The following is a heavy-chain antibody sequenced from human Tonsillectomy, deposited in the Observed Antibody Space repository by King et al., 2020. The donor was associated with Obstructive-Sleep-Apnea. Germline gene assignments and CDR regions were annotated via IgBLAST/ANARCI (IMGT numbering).Heavy chain of an antibody. CDR3: AKGSGWGAYYFDY. D-gene: IGHD6-19*01. CDR2: LRYDGSNK. V-gene: IGHV3-30*02. CDR1: GFTFSSYG. Sequence: VQLVESGGGVGQPGRSLRLSCAASGFTFSSYGMHWVRQAPGKGLGGGAFLRYDGSNKYYADSVKGRFTISRDNSKNTLYLQMNSLRAEDTAVYYCAKGSGWGAYYFDYWGQGTLVTVSS. J-gene: IGHJ4*02.